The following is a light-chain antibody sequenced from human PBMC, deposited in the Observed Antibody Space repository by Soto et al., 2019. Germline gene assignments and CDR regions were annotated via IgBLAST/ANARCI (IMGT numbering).Light chain of an antibody. J-gene: IGLJ2*01. CDR1: SSNIGAGYD. CDR2: ANT. CDR3: SSYAGRSHLL. Sequence: QSVLTQPPSVSGAPGQRVTISCTGSSSNIGAGYDVHWYQQLPGTAPKLLMSANTNRPSGVPDRFSGSKSGSTASLTVSGLQAEDEADYYCSSYAGRSHLLFGGGTKLTVL. V-gene: IGLV1-40*01.